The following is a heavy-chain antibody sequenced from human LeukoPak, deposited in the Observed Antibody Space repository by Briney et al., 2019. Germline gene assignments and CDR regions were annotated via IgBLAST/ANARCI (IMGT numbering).Heavy chain of an antibody. CDR1: GFTVSSNY. D-gene: IGHD3-16*02. CDR3: ARGAHYDYVWGSYRYSDYYYYYYMDV. Sequence: GGSLRLSCAASGFTVSSNYMSWVRQAPGKGLEWVSVIYSGGSTYYADSVKGRFTISRDNSKNTLYLQMNSLRAEDTAVYYCARGAHYDYVWGSYRYSDYYYYYYMDVWGKGTTVTISS. V-gene: IGHV3-66*01. CDR2: IYSGGST. J-gene: IGHJ6*03.